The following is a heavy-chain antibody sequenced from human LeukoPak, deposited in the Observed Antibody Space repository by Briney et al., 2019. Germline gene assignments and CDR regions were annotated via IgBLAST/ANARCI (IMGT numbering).Heavy chain of an antibody. Sequence: GASVKVSCKASGYTFTSYDINWVRQATGQGLEWMGWMNPNSGNTGYAQKFQGRVTITADESTSTAYMELSSLRSEDTAVYYCASDTRGYFDYWGQGTLVTVSS. CDR1: GYTFTSYD. D-gene: IGHD3-10*01. V-gene: IGHV1-8*01. CDR3: ASDTRGYFDY. CDR2: MNPNSGNT. J-gene: IGHJ4*02.